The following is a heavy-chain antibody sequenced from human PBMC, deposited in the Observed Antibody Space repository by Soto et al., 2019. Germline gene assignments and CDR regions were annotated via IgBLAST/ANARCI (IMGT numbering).Heavy chain of an antibody. CDR2: INPNSGGT. V-gene: IGHV1-2*02. J-gene: IGHJ4*02. CDR3: AGTYYDYVWGSYRH. Sequence: GXSGKGCFKASGYTFTGYYMHWVRQAPGQGLEWMGWINPNSGGTNYAQKFQGRVTMTRDTSISTAYMELSRLRSDDTAVYYCAGTYYDYVWGSYRHWGQGTLVTVYS. CDR1: GYTFTGYY. D-gene: IGHD3-16*02.